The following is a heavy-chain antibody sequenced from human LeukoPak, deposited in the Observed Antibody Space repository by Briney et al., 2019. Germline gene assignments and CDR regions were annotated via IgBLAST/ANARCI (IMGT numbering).Heavy chain of an antibody. CDR1: GCSISSYY. D-gene: IGHD2-2*01. CDR2: IYYSGST. Sequence: PSETLSLTCTASGCSISSYYWSWIRQPPGNGLEWIGYIYYSGSTNYNPSLKSRVTISVDTSKNQFFLKLSSVTAADTAVYYCAREYCSSTSCPFDYWGQGTLVTVSS. V-gene: IGHV4-59*01. CDR3: AREYCSSTSCPFDY. J-gene: IGHJ4*02.